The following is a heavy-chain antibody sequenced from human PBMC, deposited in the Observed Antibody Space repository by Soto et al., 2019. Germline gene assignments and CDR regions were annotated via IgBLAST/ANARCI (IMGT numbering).Heavy chain of an antibody. CDR1: GYSFTSYW. CDR3: ASNRNSSGWYPDAFDI. CDR2: IYPGDSDT. Sequence: PGKTLKISCKGSGYSFTSYWIGWVRQMPGKGLEWMGIIYPGDSDTRYSPSFQGQVTISADKSISTAYLQWSSLKASDTAMYYCASNRNSSGWYPDAFDIWGQGTMVTVSS. V-gene: IGHV5-51*01. D-gene: IGHD6-19*01. J-gene: IGHJ3*02.